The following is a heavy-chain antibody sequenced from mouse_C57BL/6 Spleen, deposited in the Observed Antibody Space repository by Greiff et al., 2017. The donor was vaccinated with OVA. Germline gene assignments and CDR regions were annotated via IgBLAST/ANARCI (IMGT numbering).Heavy chain of an antibody. Sequence: LVEPGASVKISCKASGYAFSSSWMNWVKQRPGKGLEWIGRIYPGDGDTNYNGKFKGKATLTADKSSSTAYMQLSSLTSEDSAVYFCASNYGSSYGAMDYWGQGTSVTVSS. CDR3: ASNYGSSYGAMDY. J-gene: IGHJ4*01. CDR2: IYPGDGDT. V-gene: IGHV1-82*01. CDR1: GYAFSSSW. D-gene: IGHD1-1*01.